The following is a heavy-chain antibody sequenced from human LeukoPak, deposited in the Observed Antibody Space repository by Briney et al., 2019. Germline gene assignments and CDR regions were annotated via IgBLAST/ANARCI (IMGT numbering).Heavy chain of an antibody. V-gene: IGHV4-34*01. CDR2: INHSGST. Sequence: SETLSLTCAVYGGSFSGYYWSWIRQPPGKGLEWIGEINHSGSTNYNPSLKSRVTISVDTSKNQFSLKLSSVTAADTAVYYCARRALGYDAFDIWGQGTMVTVSS. CDR3: ARRALGYDAFDI. J-gene: IGHJ3*02. CDR1: GGSFSGYY. D-gene: IGHD3-16*01.